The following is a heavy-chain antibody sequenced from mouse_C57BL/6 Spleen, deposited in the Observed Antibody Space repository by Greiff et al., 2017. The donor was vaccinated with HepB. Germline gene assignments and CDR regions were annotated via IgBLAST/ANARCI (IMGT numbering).Heavy chain of an antibody. CDR3: ARGYPWFAY. V-gene: IGHV1-64*01. D-gene: IGHD2-14*01. Sequence: VQLQQPGAELVKPGASVKLSCKASGYTFTSYWMHWVKQRPGQGLEWIGMIHPNSGSTNYNEKFKSKATLTVDKSSSTAYVQLSSLTSEDSAVYYCARGYPWFAYWGQGTLVTVSA. J-gene: IGHJ3*01. CDR2: IHPNSGST. CDR1: GYTFTSYW.